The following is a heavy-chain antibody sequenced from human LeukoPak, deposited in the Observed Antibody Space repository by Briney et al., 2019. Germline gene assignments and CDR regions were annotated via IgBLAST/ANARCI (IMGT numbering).Heavy chain of an antibody. J-gene: IGHJ5*02. CDR2: IYPGDSDT. V-gene: IGHV5-51*03. CDR3: ARLDSSLYNWFDP. Sequence: GESLKISCKGSGYIFTSYWIGWVRQMPGKGLEWMGIIYPGDSDTRYSPSFQGQVTISADKSISTAYLQWSSLNAPDTAMYYCARLDSSLYNWFDPWGQGPLVTVSS. D-gene: IGHD6-13*01. CDR1: GYIFTSYW.